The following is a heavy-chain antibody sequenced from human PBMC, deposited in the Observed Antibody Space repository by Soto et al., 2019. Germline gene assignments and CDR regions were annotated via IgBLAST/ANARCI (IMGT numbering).Heavy chain of an antibody. J-gene: IGHJ4*02. CDR1: GFTFNTHW. D-gene: IGHD1-26*01. V-gene: IGHV3-74*01. CDR3: ARAMTSVGAAAKGDF. CDR2: INSDGSIT. Sequence: EVQLVESGGGLILPGGSLRLSCAASGFTFNTHWMHWVRQAPGKGLVWVSRINSDGSITDYADSVKGRFSISRDNPMNTLYLHMNSLSPEDTAVYYCARAMTSVGAAAKGDFWGQGTLVTVSS.